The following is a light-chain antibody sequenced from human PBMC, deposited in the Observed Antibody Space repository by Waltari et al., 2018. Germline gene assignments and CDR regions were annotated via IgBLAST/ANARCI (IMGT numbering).Light chain of an antibody. CDR1: QGVNSY. CDR2: SAS. Sequence: DVQLTQSPSSLSASVGDSVTITCRDRQGVNSYIAWYQQKPGQAPKLLIYSASTLQSGVPSRFSGSGSGTQFSLTISGLHPEDFATYYCQQVNTYPRTFGQGTKVEIK. J-gene: IGKJ1*01. CDR3: QQVNTYPRT. V-gene: IGKV1-9*01.